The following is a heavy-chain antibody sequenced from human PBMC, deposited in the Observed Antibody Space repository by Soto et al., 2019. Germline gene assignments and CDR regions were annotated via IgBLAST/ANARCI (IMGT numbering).Heavy chain of an antibody. V-gene: IGHV1-69*06. Sequence: SVKVSCKASGGTFSSYAISWVRQAPGQGLEWMGGIIPIFGTANYAQKFQGRVTITADKSTSTAYMELSSLRSEDTAVYYCARDGIVVVVAATKAQGYGMDVWGQGTTVMSP. CDR3: ARDGIVVVVAATKAQGYGMDV. CDR1: GGTFSSYA. J-gene: IGHJ6*02. D-gene: IGHD2-15*01. CDR2: IIPIFGTA.